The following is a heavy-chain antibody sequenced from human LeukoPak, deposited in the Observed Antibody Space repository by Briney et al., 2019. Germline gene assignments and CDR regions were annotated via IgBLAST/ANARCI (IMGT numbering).Heavy chain of an antibody. D-gene: IGHD3-22*01. V-gene: IGHV3-33*01. CDR1: GFTFSSYA. Sequence: GGSLRLSCAASGFTFSSYAMHWVRQAPGKGLEWVAVIWYDGSNKYYADSVKGRFTISRDNSKNTLYLQMNSLRAEDTAVYYCARDSYYYDSSGYYSLNYFDYWGQGTLVTVSS. J-gene: IGHJ4*02. CDR3: ARDSYYYDSSGYYSLNYFDY. CDR2: IWYDGSNK.